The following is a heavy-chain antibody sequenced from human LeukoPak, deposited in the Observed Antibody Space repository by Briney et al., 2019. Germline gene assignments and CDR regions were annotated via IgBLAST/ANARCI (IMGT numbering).Heavy chain of an antibody. J-gene: IGHJ4*02. D-gene: IGHD3-22*01. CDR3: AKAQGGYSYFDY. V-gene: IGHV3-48*01. CDR2: ISSSSFKI. Sequence: GGSLRLSCAASEFTFGRYAMNWVRQAPGKGLEWVSYISSSSFKIGYADSVKGRFTISRDNSKNTLYLQMNSLRAEDTAVYYCAKAQGGYSYFDYWGQGTLVTVSS. CDR1: EFTFGRYA.